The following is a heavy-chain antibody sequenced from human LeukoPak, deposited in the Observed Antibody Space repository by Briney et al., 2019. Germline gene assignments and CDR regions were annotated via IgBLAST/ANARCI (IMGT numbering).Heavy chain of an antibody. V-gene: IGHV4-38-2*02. CDR2: IYHSGST. Sequence: PSETLSLTCTVSGYSISSGYYWGWIRQPPGKGLERIGSIYHSGSTYYNPSLKSRVTISVDTSKNQFSLKLSSVTAADTAVYYCASRSRFYYGSGSSDYWGQGTLVTVSS. D-gene: IGHD3-10*01. CDR1: GYSISSGYY. J-gene: IGHJ4*02. CDR3: ASRSRFYYGSGSSDY.